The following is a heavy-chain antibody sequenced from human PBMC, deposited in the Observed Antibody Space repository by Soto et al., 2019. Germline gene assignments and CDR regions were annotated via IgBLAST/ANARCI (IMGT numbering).Heavy chain of an antibody. CDR3: ARETAYDYVWGSYRPAYYGMDV. D-gene: IGHD3-16*02. Sequence: SETLSLTCAVYGGSFSGYYWTWIRQPPGKGLEWIGEINHSGNTNYNPSLKGRVSICVDTSKSQFSLTLSSVTDAETAVYFCARETAYDYVWGSYRPAYYGMDVWGQGNTVTVSS. J-gene: IGHJ6*02. V-gene: IGHV4-34*01. CDR2: INHSGNT. CDR1: GGSFSGYY.